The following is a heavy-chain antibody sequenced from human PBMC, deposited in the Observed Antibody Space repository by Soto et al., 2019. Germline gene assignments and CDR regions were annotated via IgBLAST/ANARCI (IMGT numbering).Heavy chain of an antibody. D-gene: IGHD6-13*01. CDR1: GGYISTYY. V-gene: IGHV4-59*01. Sequence: QVQLQESGPGLVKPSETLSLTCTVSGGYISTYYWSWIRQPPGKGLEYIGYIYYSGSTNYNPSLKSRVTISVATSKNQFSLTLRSVTAADTAMYYCARGSKAAVGDAFDIWGQGPTVTVFS. CDR3: ARGSKAAVGDAFDI. CDR2: IYYSGST. J-gene: IGHJ3*02.